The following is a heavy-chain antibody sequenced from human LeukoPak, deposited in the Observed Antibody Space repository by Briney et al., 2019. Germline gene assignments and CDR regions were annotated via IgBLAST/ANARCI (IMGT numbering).Heavy chain of an antibody. D-gene: IGHD1-1*01. V-gene: IGHV4-39*01. CDR1: GGSISNSYY. CDR3: ARLRYNCILPGPDAFDI. Sequence: SETLSLTCTASGGSISNSYYWGWIRQPPGKGLEWIGSIYYSGSTDYTPSLKSRVTIFVDTSKNQFSLKLSSVTAADTAVYFCARLRYNCILPGPDAFDIWGQGTKVTVSS. J-gene: IGHJ3*02. CDR2: IYYSGST.